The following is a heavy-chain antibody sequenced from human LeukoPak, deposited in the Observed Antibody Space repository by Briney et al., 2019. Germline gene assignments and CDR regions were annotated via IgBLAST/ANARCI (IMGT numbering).Heavy chain of an antibody. J-gene: IGHJ6*02. D-gene: IGHD6-19*01. CDR3: ARDGDSSGWYGLDYYYGMDV. CDR1: GFTFSSYA. CDR2: ISYDGTNK. Sequence: GGSLRLSCAASGFTFSSYAMHWVRQAPGKGLEWVAVISYDGTNKYYADSVKGRFTISRDNSKNTLYLQMNSLRAEDTAVYYCARDGDSSGWYGLDYYYGMDVWGQGTTVTVSS. V-gene: IGHV3-30-3*01.